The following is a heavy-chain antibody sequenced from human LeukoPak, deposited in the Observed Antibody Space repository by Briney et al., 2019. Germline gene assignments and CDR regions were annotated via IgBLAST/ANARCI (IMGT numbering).Heavy chain of an antibody. Sequence: PSETLSLTCSVSGGSMSSYYWSWIRQPPGKGLEWIGEINHSGSTNYNPSLKSRVTISVDTSKNQFSLKLSSVTAADTAVYFCARGPYSYDSSGAFDIWGQGTMVTVSS. CDR2: INHSGST. J-gene: IGHJ3*02. V-gene: IGHV4-34*01. CDR3: ARGPYSYDSSGAFDI. CDR1: GGSMSSYY. D-gene: IGHD3-22*01.